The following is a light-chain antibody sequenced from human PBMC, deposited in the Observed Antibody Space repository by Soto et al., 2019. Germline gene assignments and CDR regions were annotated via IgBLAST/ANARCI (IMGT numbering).Light chain of an antibody. J-gene: IGKJ5*01. CDR1: QTVSSK. CDR3: QEYDGAPIT. Sequence: EIVLTQSTPTLSSSAGERATLSCGASQTVSSKLAWYQHKHGQAPRLLIYDTSNRATGIPARFSGSGYGTDFNLTISRLETEDFAVYYCQEYDGAPITFGLGTRLEIK. CDR2: DTS. V-gene: IGKV3-11*01.